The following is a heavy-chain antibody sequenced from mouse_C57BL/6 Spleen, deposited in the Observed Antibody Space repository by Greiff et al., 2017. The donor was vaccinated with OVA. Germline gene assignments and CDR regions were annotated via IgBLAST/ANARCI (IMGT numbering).Heavy chain of an antibody. V-gene: IGHV14-2*01. Sequence: VQLQQSGAELVKPGASVKLSCTASGFNIKDYYMHWVKQRTEQGLEWIGRIDPEDGETKYAPKFQGKATITADTSSNTAYLQHSSLTSEDTAVYYCARFGNYVDAYWGQGTLVTVSA. CDR3: ARFGNYVDAY. J-gene: IGHJ3*01. CDR1: GFNIKDYY. D-gene: IGHD2-1*01. CDR2: IDPEDGET.